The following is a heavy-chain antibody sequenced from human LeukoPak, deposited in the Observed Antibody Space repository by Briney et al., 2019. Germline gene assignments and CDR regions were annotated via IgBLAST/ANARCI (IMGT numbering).Heavy chain of an antibody. Sequence: SGGSLRLSCAASGFTFSSYWMNWVRQAPGKGLVWVSRIASDGSSTTYADSVKGRFSISRDNAKNTLYLQMNSLRVEDTAVYYCARDQQWLGLDYWGQGTLVTVSS. CDR2: IASDGSST. D-gene: IGHD6-19*01. CDR1: GFTFSSYW. CDR3: ARDQQWLGLDY. V-gene: IGHV3-74*01. J-gene: IGHJ4*02.